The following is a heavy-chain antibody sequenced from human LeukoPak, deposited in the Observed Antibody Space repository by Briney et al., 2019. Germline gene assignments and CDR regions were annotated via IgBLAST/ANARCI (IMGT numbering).Heavy chain of an antibody. CDR1: GGSISSSSYS. CDR3: ASCSGSCNWFDP. V-gene: IGHV4-39*01. CDR2: IYHSGST. J-gene: IGHJ5*02. Sequence: PSETLSLTCTVSGGSISSSSYSWGWIRQPPGKGLEWIGSIYHSGSTYYNPSLKSRVTISVDTSKNQFSLKLSSVTAADTAAYYCASCSGSCNWFDPWGQGTLVTVSS. D-gene: IGHD2-15*01.